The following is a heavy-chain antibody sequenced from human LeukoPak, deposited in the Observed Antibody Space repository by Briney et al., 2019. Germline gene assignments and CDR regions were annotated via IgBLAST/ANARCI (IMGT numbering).Heavy chain of an antibody. CDR1: GGSVSTYY. Sequence: SETLSLTCSVSGGSVSTYYWSWIRQPAGKGLEWIGRIYTSGSTNYNPSLKSRVTISVDTSKNQFSLKLSSVTAADTAVYYCARAWATMVRGYYFDYWGQGTLVTVSS. CDR3: ARAWATMVRGYYFDY. CDR2: IYTSGST. J-gene: IGHJ4*02. D-gene: IGHD3-10*01. V-gene: IGHV4-4*07.